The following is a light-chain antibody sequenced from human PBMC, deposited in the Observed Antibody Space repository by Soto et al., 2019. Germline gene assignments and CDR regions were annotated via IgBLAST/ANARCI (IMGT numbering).Light chain of an antibody. Sequence: DIQMTQSPSTLSASVGDRVTITCRASQSISSWLAWYQQKPGKAPKLLIYDASSLESGVPSRFSGSGSGTEFTLTISSLQPDDFATYYCQQSYSTHFTFGPGTKVDIK. CDR1: QSISSW. V-gene: IGKV1-5*01. CDR2: DAS. J-gene: IGKJ3*01. CDR3: QQSYSTHFT.